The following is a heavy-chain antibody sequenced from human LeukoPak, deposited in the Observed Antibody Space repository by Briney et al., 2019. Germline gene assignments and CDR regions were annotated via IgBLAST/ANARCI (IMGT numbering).Heavy chain of an antibody. Sequence: GGSLRLSCAASGFTFSSYAMHWVRQAPGKGLEWVAVISYDGSNKYYADSVKGRFTISRDNSKNTLYLQMNSLRAEDTAVYYCASGGRVVTRYYFDYWGQGTLVTVSS. CDR1: GFTFSSYA. CDR2: ISYDGSNK. V-gene: IGHV3-30-3*01. CDR3: ASGGRVVTRYYFDY. J-gene: IGHJ4*02. D-gene: IGHD4-23*01.